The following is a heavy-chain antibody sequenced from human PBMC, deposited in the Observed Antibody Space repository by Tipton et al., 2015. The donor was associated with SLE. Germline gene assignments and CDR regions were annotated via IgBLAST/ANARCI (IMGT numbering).Heavy chain of an antibody. J-gene: IGHJ2*01. D-gene: IGHD6-13*01. V-gene: IGHV4-59*01. Sequence: TLSLTCTVSGGSISSYYWSWIRQPPGKGLEWIGYIYYSGSTNYNPSLKSRVTISVDTSKNQFSLKLSSVTAADTAVYYCARPAGGSSGYWYFDLWGRGTLVTVSS. CDR2: IYYSGST. CDR1: GGSISSYY. CDR3: ARPAGGSSGYWYFDL.